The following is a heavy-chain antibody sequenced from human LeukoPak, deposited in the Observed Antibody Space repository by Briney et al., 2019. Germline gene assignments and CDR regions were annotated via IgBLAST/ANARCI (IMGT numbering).Heavy chain of an antibody. V-gene: IGHV4-34*01. CDR1: GGSFSGYY. J-gene: IGHJ5*02. Sequence: SETLSLTCAVYGGSFSGYYWSWIRQPPGKGLEWIGEINHSGSTNYNPSLESRVTISVDTSKNQFSLKLSSVTAADTAVYYCARGGYNHNWFDPWGQGTLVTVSS. CDR3: ARGGYNHNWFDP. D-gene: IGHD5-24*01. CDR2: INHSGST.